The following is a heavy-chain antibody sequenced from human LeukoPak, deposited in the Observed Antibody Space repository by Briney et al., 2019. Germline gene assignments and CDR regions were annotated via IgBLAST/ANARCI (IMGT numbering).Heavy chain of an antibody. D-gene: IGHD6-13*01. Sequence: SGPTLGKPTQTLTLTCTFSGFSLSTRGVGVGWIRQPPGKALEWLALIYWDDDKRYSPSLKSRLTITNDTSKNQVVLTMPNMDPVDTDTYSCAHSMTAAAGTGTKFQDYWGQGTLVTVSS. V-gene: IGHV2-5*02. CDR3: AHSMTAAAGTGTKFQDY. J-gene: IGHJ4*02. CDR1: GFSLSTRGVG. CDR2: IYWDDDK.